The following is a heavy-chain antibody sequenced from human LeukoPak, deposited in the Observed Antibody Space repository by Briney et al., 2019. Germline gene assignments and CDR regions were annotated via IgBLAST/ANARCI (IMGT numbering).Heavy chain of an antibody. J-gene: IGHJ6*03. CDR2: ISSSSSTI. Sequence: GGSLRLSCAASGFTFSSYSMNWVRQAPGKGLEWVSYISSSSSTIYYADSVKGRFTISRDNAKNSLYLQMNSLRAEDTAVYYCAAPYCTNGVCFYYMDVWGKGTTVTVSS. CDR1: GFTFSSYS. CDR3: AAPYCTNGVCFYYMDV. D-gene: IGHD2-8*01. V-gene: IGHV3-48*04.